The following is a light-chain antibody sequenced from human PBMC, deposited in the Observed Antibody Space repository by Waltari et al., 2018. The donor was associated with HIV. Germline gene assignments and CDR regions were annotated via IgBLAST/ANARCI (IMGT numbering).Light chain of an antibody. CDR1: SSDVGSYNL. CDR2: EGS. CDR3: CSYAGSSTLV. J-gene: IGLJ2*01. V-gene: IGLV2-23*01. Sequence: QSALTQPASVSGSPGQSITISCTGTSSDVGSYNLVSWYQQHPGKAPKLMIYEGSKRPSGVSNRFSGSKSGNTASLTISGRQAEDEADYYCCSYAGSSTLVFGGGTKLTGL.